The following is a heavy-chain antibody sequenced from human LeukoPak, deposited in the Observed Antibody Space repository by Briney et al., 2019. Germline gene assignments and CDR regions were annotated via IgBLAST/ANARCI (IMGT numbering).Heavy chain of an antibody. J-gene: IGHJ4*02. CDR2: INSDGSSI. CDR3: ARGSYYYDSSS. D-gene: IGHD3-22*01. Sequence: PGGSLRLSCAASGFTFSSHWMHWVRQAPGKELVWVSRINSDGSSITYADSAKGRFTISRDDAKNTLYLQMNSLRAEDTAVYYCARGSYYYDSSSWGQGTLVTVSS. V-gene: IGHV3-74*01. CDR1: GFTFSSHW.